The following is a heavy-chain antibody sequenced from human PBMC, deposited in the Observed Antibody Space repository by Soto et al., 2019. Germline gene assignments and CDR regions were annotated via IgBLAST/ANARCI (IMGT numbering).Heavy chain of an antibody. CDR2: IRTISSAI. J-gene: IGHJ4*02. Sequence: GGYLRLSCAASGFTFSDYPMNWVRQAPGKGLEWVSSIRTISSAIYFADSVRGRFTISRDNARNSLYLQMTSLRDEDTAVYYCARETPSIHFWCQGTLVTVSS. V-gene: IGHV3-48*02. CDR3: ARETPSIHF. CDR1: GFTFSDYP. D-gene: IGHD2-21*01.